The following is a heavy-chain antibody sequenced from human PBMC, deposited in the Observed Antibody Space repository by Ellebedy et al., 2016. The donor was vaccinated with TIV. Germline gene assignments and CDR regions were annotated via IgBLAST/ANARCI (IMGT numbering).Heavy chain of an antibody. CDR2: IWSDGNNK. Sequence: GESLKISCAASGFTFGTFGIHWVRQAPGKGLEWVAVIWSDGNNKYYADFVKGRFTISRDNSKNTSYLQMNSLRAEDTAVYYCARVHCGRVSCYGWDLDYWGQGTLVTVSS. CDR1: GFTFGTFG. V-gene: IGHV3-33*08. D-gene: IGHD5-18*01. CDR3: ARVHCGRVSCYGWDLDY. J-gene: IGHJ4*02.